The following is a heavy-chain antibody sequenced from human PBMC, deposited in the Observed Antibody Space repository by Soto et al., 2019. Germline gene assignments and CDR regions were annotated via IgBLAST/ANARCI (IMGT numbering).Heavy chain of an antibody. Sequence: QVQLVESGGGVVQPGKSLRLSCAASGFIFSNYTMHWVRQAPGKGLEWVAVMSYDGSNKYYADSVKGRFTISRDNSKNTLYLQMNSLRAEDTAVYYCARDPDKIITYYYFYYGIDVWGQGTTVTVSS. CDR2: MSYDGSNK. CDR1: GFIFSNYT. J-gene: IGHJ6*02. V-gene: IGHV3-30-3*01. CDR3: ARDPDKIITYYYFYYGIDV. D-gene: IGHD3-22*01.